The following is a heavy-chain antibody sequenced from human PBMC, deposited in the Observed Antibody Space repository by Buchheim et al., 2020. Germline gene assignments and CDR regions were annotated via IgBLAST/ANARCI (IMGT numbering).Heavy chain of an antibody. CDR2: ISYDGSNK. D-gene: IGHD2-21*02. Sequence: QVQLVESGGGVVQPGRSLRLSCAASGFTFSSYGMHWVRQAPGKGLEWVAVISYDGSNKYYADSVKGRFTISRDNSKNTLYLQMNSLRAEDTAVYYCAKDQKRLVAYCGGDCYFVYWGQGTL. CDR3: AKDQKRLVAYCGGDCYFVY. J-gene: IGHJ4*02. CDR1: GFTFSSYG. V-gene: IGHV3-30*18.